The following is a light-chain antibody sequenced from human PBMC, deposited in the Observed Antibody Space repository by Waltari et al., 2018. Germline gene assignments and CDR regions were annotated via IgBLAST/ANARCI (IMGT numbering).Light chain of an antibody. Sequence: IVLTHSPGTLSLSPVEIATLSCRASQSVSSSYLAWYQQKPGQAPRLLIYGASSRATGIPDRFSGSGSGTDFTLTISRLEPEDFAVYYCQQYGSSPMYTFGQGTKLEIK. V-gene: IGKV3-20*01. CDR1: QSVSSSY. CDR3: QQYGSSPMYT. CDR2: GAS. J-gene: IGKJ2*01.